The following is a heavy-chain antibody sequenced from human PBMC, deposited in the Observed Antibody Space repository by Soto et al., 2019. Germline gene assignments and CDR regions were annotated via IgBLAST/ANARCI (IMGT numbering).Heavy chain of an antibody. D-gene: IGHD1-26*01. V-gene: IGHV3-7*01. CDR3: ARGGLTGGGSAFDI. J-gene: IGHJ3*02. CDR2: IKQDGSEK. CDR1: GLHVSYKE. Sequence: ILFYPASGLHVSYKELSSVRPAPGKGLEWVANIKQDGSEKYYVDSVKGRFTISRDNAKNSLYLQMNSLRAEDTAVYYCARGGLTGGGSAFDIWGQGTMVTVSS.